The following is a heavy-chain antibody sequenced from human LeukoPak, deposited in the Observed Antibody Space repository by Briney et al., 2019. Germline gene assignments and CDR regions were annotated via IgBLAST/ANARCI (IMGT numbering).Heavy chain of an antibody. CDR2: ISSSSSTI. V-gene: IGHV3-48*01. CDR3: ARGIVGATPEADYYYYYYMDV. J-gene: IGHJ6*03. Sequence: PGGSLRLSCAASGFTFSSYSMNWVRQAPGKGLEWVSYISSSSSTIYYADSVKGRFTISRDNAKNSLYLQMNSLRAEDTAVYYCARGIVGATPEADYYYYYYMDVWGKGTTVTVSS. CDR1: GFTFSSYS. D-gene: IGHD1-26*01.